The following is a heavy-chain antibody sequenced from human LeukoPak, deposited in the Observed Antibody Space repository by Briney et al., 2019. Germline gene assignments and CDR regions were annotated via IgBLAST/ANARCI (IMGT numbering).Heavy chain of an antibody. CDR2: INPNSGGT. Sequence: ASVTVSCTASGYTFTGYYMHWVRQAPGQGLEWMGWINPNSGGTNYAQKFQGRVTMTRDTSISTAYMELSGLRSDDTAVYNCARVVTPRYCSTTSCYWKGWFDPWGQGTLVTVSS. V-gene: IGHV1-2*02. J-gene: IGHJ5*02. CDR1: GYTFTGYY. CDR3: ARVVTPRYCSTTSCYWKGWFDP. D-gene: IGHD2-2*01.